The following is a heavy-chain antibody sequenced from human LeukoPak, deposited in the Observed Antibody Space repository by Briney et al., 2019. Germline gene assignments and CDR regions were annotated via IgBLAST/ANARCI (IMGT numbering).Heavy chain of an antibody. CDR1: GYTFTSYD. CDR2: MNPNSGNT. J-gene: IGHJ6*02. Sequence: ASVNVSCKASGYTFTSYDINWVRQATGQGLEWMGWMNPNSGNTGYAQKFQGRVTITADESTSTAYMELSSLRSEDTAVYYCARGSSTQPAMDVWGQGTTVTVSS. D-gene: IGHD2-2*01. CDR3: ARGSSTQPAMDV. V-gene: IGHV1-8*01.